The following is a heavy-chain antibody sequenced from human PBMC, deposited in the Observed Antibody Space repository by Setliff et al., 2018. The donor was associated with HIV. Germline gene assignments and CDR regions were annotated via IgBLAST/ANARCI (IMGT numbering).Heavy chain of an antibody. Sequence: SETLSLTCAVYGGSFSAYYWTWIRQPPGKGLEWIGEINHSGSTYYNPSLRSRVTLSVDTSKKQFSLKLSSITAADTAVYFCARARGPEGYFDSWGQGTLVTVSS. D-gene: IGHD3-10*01. CDR1: GGSFSAYY. J-gene: IGHJ4*02. CDR3: ARARGPEGYFDS. CDR2: INHSGST. V-gene: IGHV4-34*01.